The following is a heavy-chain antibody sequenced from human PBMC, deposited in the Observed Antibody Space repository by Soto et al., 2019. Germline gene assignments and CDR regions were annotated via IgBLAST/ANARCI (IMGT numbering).Heavy chain of an antibody. CDR3: ARHPVITMIVVVPDAFDI. D-gene: IGHD3-22*01. J-gene: IGHJ3*02. CDR1: GYSFTSYW. CDR2: IDPSDSYT. Sequence: EVQLVQSGAEVKKPGESLRISCKGSGYSFTSYWISWVRQMPGKGLEWMGRIDPSDSYTNYSPSFKGHVTISADKSISTAYLQWSSLKASDTAMYYCARHPVITMIVVVPDAFDIWGQGTMVTVSS. V-gene: IGHV5-10-1*01.